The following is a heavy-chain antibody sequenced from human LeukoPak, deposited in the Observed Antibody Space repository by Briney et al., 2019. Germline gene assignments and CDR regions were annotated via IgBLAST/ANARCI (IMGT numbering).Heavy chain of an antibody. CDR3: TTEPLVVVVAAHYYYYGMDV. Sequence: PSETLSLTCAVYGGSFSGYYWSWVRQAPGKGLEWVGRIKSKTDGGTTDYAAPVKGRFTISRDDSKNTLYLQMNSLKTEDTAVYYCTTEPLVVVVAAHYYYYGMDVWGKGTTVTVSS. D-gene: IGHD2-15*01. CDR2: IKSKTDGGTT. J-gene: IGHJ6*04. CDR1: GGSFSGYY. V-gene: IGHV3-15*01.